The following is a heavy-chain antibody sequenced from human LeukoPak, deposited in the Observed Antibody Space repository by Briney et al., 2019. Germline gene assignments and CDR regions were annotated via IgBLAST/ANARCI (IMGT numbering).Heavy chain of an antibody. CDR1: GGSFSGYY. Sequence: SETLSLTCAVYGGSFSGYYWSWIRQPPGKGLEWIGEINHSGSTNYNPFLKSRVTISVDTSKNQFSLKLSSVTAADTAVYYCARRDSSGYYHYYYYGMDVWGQGTTVTVSS. V-gene: IGHV4-34*01. CDR2: INHSGST. D-gene: IGHD3-22*01. CDR3: ARRDSSGYYHYYYYGMDV. J-gene: IGHJ6*02.